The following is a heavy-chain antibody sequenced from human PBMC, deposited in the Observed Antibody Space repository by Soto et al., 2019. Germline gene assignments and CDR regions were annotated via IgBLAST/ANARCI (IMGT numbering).Heavy chain of an antibody. CDR3: AKWNGYGDF. V-gene: IGHV3-23*01. CDR1: GFSFSTYG. J-gene: IGHJ4*02. D-gene: IGHD1-1*01. CDR2: VSGGSGVT. Sequence: EVQLLESGGGMVQPGESLRLSCAVSGFSFSTYGVTWVRQAPGKGLEWVCGVSGGSGVTHYADSVKGRFTITGDDTKNTVYLQMHSLGVEDTAVYYCAKWNGYGDFWCQGNLGTVSS.